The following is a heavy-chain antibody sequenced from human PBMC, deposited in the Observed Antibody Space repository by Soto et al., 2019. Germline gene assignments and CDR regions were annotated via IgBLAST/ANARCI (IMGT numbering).Heavy chain of an antibody. J-gene: IGHJ4*02. CDR3: ASGAYDSSGYYSTFDY. D-gene: IGHD3-22*01. Sequence: ASVKVACKASGGTFSSYAISWVRQAPGEGLEWMGGIIPIFGTANYAQKFQGRVTITADESTSTAYMELSSLRSEDTAVYYCASGAYDSSGYYSTFDYWGQGTLVTVSS. CDR2: IIPIFGTA. CDR1: GGTFSSYA. V-gene: IGHV1-69*13.